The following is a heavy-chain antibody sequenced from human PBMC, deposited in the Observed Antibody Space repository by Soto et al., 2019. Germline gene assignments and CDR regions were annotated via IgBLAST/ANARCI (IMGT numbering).Heavy chain of an antibody. CDR3: ARATRGGFTIFGSFDY. D-gene: IGHD3-3*01. V-gene: IGHV4-31*03. CDR2: IYYSGST. CDR1: GGSISSGGYY. J-gene: IGHJ4*02. Sequence: QVQLQESGPGLVKPSQTLSLTCTVSGGSISSGGYYWSWIRQHPGKGLEWIGYIYYSGSTYYNPSLQSRVTISVDTSKNQFSLKLSSVTAADTAVYYCARATRGGFTIFGSFDYWGQGTLVTVSS.